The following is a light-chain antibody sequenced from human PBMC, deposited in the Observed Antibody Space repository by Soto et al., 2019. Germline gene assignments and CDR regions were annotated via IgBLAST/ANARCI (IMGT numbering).Light chain of an antibody. CDR1: QNIRTY. CDR2: AAS. J-gene: IGKJ5*01. V-gene: IGKV1-39*01. CDR3: QQSYTTPPT. Sequence: DIQMTQSPSSLSASIGDRVTITCRASQNIRTYLNWYQQKPGKAPKLLISAASSLQGGVPSTFSGSGSGTDFSLTITSLQPEDFATYYCQQSYTTPPTFGQGTRLEIK.